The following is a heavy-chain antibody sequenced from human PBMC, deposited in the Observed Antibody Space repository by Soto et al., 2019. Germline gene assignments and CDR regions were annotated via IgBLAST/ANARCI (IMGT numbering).Heavy chain of an antibody. V-gene: IGHV1-18*01. CDR2: ISAYNGNT. CDR1: GYTFTSYG. CDR3: ARNQLRYFDWLTQAAYGMDV. D-gene: IGHD3-9*01. Sequence: QVQLVQSGAEVKKPGASVKVSCKASGYTFTSYGISWVRQAPGQGLEWMGWISAYNGNTNYAQKLQGRVTMTTDTSTSTAYMELRSLRSDDTAVYYCARNQLRYFDWLTQAAYGMDVWGQGTTVTVSS. J-gene: IGHJ6*02.